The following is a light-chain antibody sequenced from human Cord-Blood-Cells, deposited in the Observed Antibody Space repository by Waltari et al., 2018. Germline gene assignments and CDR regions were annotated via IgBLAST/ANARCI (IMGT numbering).Light chain of an antibody. J-gene: IGKJ1*01. CDR1: QRVKSN. CDR3: QQYNNWPWT. V-gene: IGKV3-15*01. CDR2: GAS. Sequence: EIVMTQSPANLSVSPGERTTLSCRARQRVKSNLAWYQQKPGQAPRLLIYGASTRATGIPARFSGRGSGAEVTLSISSLQSEDFAVYYCQQYNNWPWTFGQGTKVEIK.